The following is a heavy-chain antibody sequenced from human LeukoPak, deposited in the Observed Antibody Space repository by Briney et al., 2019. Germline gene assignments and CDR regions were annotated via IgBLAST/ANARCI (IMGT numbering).Heavy chain of an antibody. CDR2: ISTDSGDT. D-gene: IGHD5/OR15-5a*01. J-gene: IGHJ5*02. Sequence: ASVKVSCKVSGYHFTGYHVHWVRHAPGQGLEWIGRISTDSGDTNGAQKFQGRVTMTRDTSISTAYMEFSGLTSDDSAVYYCAGLGSTVKGRIDPWGQGTPVTVS. CDR1: GYHFTGYH. V-gene: IGHV1-2*02. CDR3: AGLGSTVKGRIDP.